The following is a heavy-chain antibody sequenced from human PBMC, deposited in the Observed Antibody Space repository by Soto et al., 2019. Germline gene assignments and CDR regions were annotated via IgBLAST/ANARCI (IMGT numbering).Heavy chain of an antibody. CDR1: GGSFSGYY. Sequence: PSETLSLTCAVYGGSFSGYYWSWIRQPPGKGPEWIVEINHSGSTNYNTSLKSRVTTSVETSKNKLSLKLNTVTAADTAVYSCARGRGVVVPAALDYWGQGTLVTVSS. CDR2: INHSGST. J-gene: IGHJ4*02. CDR3: ARGRGVVVPAALDY. V-gene: IGHV4-34*01. D-gene: IGHD2-2*01.